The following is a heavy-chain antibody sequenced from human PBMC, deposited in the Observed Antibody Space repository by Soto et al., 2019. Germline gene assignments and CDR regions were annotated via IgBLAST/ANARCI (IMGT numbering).Heavy chain of an antibody. V-gene: IGHV3-11*01. CDR2: ISSSGSST. D-gene: IGHD6-13*01. Sequence: QVQLVESGGGLVKPGGSLSLSCAASGFTFGDYYMSWIRQAPGKGLEWVSYISSSGSSTYYVDSVRGRFTISRDNAKNSRYLQMDSLGAEDTAVYYCARAAAAGPAAWYWGQGTLVTVSS. CDR3: ARAAAAGPAAWY. CDR1: GFTFGDYY. J-gene: IGHJ4*02.